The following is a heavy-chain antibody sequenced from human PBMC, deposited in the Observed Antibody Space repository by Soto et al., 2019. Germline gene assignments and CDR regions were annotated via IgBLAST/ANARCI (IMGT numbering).Heavy chain of an antibody. J-gene: IGHJ6*02. V-gene: IGHV4-59*01. CDR1: GGSISSYY. Sequence: XGTLSLTCTVSGGSISSYYWSWIRQPPGKGLEWIGYIYYSGSTNYNPSLKSRVTISVDTSKNQFSLKLSSVTAADTAVYYCARGLEWLPYYYGMDVWGQGTTVTVSS. CDR2: IYYSGST. CDR3: ARGLEWLPYYYGMDV. D-gene: IGHD3-3*01.